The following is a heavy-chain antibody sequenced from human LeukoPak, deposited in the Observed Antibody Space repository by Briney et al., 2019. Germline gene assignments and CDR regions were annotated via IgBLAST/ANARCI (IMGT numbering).Heavy chain of an antibody. Sequence: SETLSLTCAVYGGSFSGYYWSWIRQPPGKGLEWIGEINHSGSTNYNPSLKSRVTISVDTSKNQFSLKLSSVTAADAAVYYCARHGSLRSSSWRTLSYWGQGTLVTVSS. V-gene: IGHV4-34*01. D-gene: IGHD6-13*01. CDR3: ARHGSLRSSSWRTLSY. J-gene: IGHJ4*02. CDR1: GGSFSGYY. CDR2: INHSGST.